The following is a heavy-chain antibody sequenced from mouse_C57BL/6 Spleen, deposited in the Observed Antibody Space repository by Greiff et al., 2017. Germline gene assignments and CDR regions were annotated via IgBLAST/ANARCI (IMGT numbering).Heavy chain of an antibody. V-gene: IGHV1-85*01. CDR3: ARGVYDYDSAWFAY. CDR1: GYTFTSYD. J-gene: IGHJ3*01. Sequence: QVQLKESGPALVKPGASVKLSCKVSGYTFTSYDINWVKQRPGQGLEWIGWSYPREGSTKYNEKFKGKATLTVDTSSRTAYLELHSLTSEDSVVYFCARGVYDYDSAWFAYRGQGTLVTVSA. CDR2: SYPREGST. D-gene: IGHD2-4*01.